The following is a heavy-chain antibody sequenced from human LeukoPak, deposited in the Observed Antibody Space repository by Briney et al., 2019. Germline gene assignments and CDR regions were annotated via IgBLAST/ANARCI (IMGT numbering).Heavy chain of an antibody. CDR3: ARDFCSGGTCYKGYKGY. V-gene: IGHV3-7*05. J-gene: IGHJ4*02. D-gene: IGHD2-15*01. Sequence: GGSLTLSCAASGFTFSSYWMSWVRQGPGKGLEWVANIKQDGSEKYYVDSVKGRFTISRDNAKNSLYLQMNSLRAEDTAVYYCARDFCSGGTCYKGYKGYWGQGTLVTVSS. CDR1: GFTFSSYW. CDR2: IKQDGSEK.